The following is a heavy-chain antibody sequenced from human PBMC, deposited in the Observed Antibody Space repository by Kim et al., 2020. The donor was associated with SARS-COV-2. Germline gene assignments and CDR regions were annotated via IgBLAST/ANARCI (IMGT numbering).Heavy chain of an antibody. J-gene: IGHJ4*02. D-gene: IGHD6-13*01. CDR3: ARDLNETSIAAGGY. CDR2: IYHSGST. V-gene: IGHV4-4*02. CDR1: GGSISSSNW. Sequence: SETLSLTCAVSGGSISSSNWWSWVRQPPGKGLGWIGEIYHSGSTNYNPSLKSRVTISVDKSKNQFSLKLSSVTAADTAVYYCARDLNETSIAAGGYWGQGTLVTVSS.